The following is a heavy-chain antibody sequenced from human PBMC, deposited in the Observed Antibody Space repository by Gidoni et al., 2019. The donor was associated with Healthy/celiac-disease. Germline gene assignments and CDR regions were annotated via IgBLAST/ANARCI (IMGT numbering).Heavy chain of an antibody. CDR1: GGSISSYY. V-gene: IGHV4-59*01. D-gene: IGHD1-26*01. Sequence: QVQLQESGPGLVKPSETLSLTCTVSGGSISSYYWSWIRQPPGKGLEWIGYIYYSGSTNYNPSLKSRVTISVDTSKNQFSLKLSSVTAADTAVYYCAREGRRRSYYYFDYWGQGTLVTVSS. CDR3: AREGRRRSYYYFDY. CDR2: IYYSGST. J-gene: IGHJ4*02.